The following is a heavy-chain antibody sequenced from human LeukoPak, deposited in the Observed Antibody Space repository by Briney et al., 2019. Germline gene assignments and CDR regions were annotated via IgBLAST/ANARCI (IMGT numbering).Heavy chain of an antibody. D-gene: IGHD4-17*01. CDR2: ISYDGSNK. V-gene: IGHV3-30-3*01. CDR1: GFTFSSYA. CDR3: ARGFYGDYLYYFDY. J-gene: IGHJ4*02. Sequence: GGSLRLSCAASGFTFSSYAMHWVRQAPGKGLEWVAVISYDGSNKYYADSVKGRSTISRDNSKNTLYLQMNSLRAEDTAVYYCARGFYGDYLYYFDYWGQGTLVTVSS.